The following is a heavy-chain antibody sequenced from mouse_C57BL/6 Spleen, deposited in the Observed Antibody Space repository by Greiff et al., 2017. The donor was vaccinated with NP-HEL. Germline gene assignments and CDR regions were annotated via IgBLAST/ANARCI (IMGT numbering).Heavy chain of an antibody. CDR3: ARVENWYFDV. J-gene: IGHJ1*03. CDR2: INPSSGYT. Sequence: VQVVESGAELAKPGASVKLSCKASGYTFTSYWMHWVKQRPGQGLEWIGYINPSSGYTKYNQKFKDKATLTADKSSSTAYMQLSSLTYEDSAVYYCARVENWYFDVWGTGTTVTVSS. V-gene: IGHV1-7*01. CDR1: GYTFTSYW.